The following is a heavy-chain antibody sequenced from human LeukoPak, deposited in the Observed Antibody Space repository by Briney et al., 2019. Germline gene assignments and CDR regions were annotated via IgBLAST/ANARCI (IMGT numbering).Heavy chain of an antibody. CDR1: GGSFSGYY. Sequence: SETLPLTCAVYGGSFSGYYWSWIRQPPGKGLEWIGEINHSGSTNYNPSLKSRVTISVDTSKNQFSLKLSSVTAADTAVYYCARTDYYYYYMDVWGKGTTVTVSS. J-gene: IGHJ6*03. CDR2: INHSGST. V-gene: IGHV4-34*01. CDR3: ARTDYYYYYMDV.